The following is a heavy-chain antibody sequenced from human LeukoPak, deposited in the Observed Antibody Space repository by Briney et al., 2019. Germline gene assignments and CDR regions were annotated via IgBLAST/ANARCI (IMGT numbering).Heavy chain of an antibody. CDR3: AKHLWRDLLWFGEGYYFAY. J-gene: IGHJ4*02. Sequence: PGGSLRLSCAASGFTFSEYAMSWVRQAPGKGLECVSVISGSGRDTYYPDSVKGRFTISRDNSKNTLYLQMNSLRAEDTAVYFCAKHLWRDLLWFGEGYYFAYWGQGTLVTVSS. CDR1: GFTFSEYA. CDR2: ISGSGRDT. D-gene: IGHD3-10*01. V-gene: IGHV3-23*01.